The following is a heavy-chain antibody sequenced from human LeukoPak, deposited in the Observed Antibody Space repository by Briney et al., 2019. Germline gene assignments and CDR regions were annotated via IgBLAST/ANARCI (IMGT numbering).Heavy chain of an antibody. V-gene: IGHV3-7*05. CDR1: GLIFNTYW. D-gene: IGHD2/OR15-2a*01. CDR3: TTFYTRLTDY. J-gene: IGHJ4*02. CDR2: INQDGSGK. Sequence: GGSLRLSCAASGLIFNTYWISWVRQAPGKGLEWLATINQDGSGKYYVDSVKGRFTISRDNAKNSLFLQMNSLRAEDTAVYYCTTFYTRLTDYWGQGTLVTVSS.